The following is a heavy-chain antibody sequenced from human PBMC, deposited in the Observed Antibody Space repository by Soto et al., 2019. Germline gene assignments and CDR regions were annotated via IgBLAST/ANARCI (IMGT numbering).Heavy chain of an antibody. CDR2: IYHSGST. Sequence: QVQLQESGPGLVKPSETLSLTCTVSGGSISSYYWSWIRQPPGKGLEWIGYIYHSGSTKYNPYLKSRVTISVDTSKNQVSLKLRSVTAADTAVYYCAGTLVGTNVRFYYGMDVWGQGTTVTVSS. CDR3: AGTLVGTNVRFYYGMDV. CDR1: GGSISSYY. D-gene: IGHD3-10*02. V-gene: IGHV4-59*01. J-gene: IGHJ6*02.